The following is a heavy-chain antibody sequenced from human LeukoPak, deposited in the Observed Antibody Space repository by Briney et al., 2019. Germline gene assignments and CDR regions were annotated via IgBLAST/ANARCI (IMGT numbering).Heavy chain of an antibody. CDR1: GFTFSSYW. V-gene: IGHV3-7*01. CDR3: ARARGTPPYYYYYYMDV. J-gene: IGHJ6*03. Sequence: GGSLRLSCAASGFTFSSYWMSWVRQTPGKELEWVANIKQDGSEKYYVDSVKGRFTISRDNAKNSLYLQMNSLRAEDTAVYYCARARGTPPYYYYYYMDVWGKGTTVTISS. CDR2: IKQDGSEK.